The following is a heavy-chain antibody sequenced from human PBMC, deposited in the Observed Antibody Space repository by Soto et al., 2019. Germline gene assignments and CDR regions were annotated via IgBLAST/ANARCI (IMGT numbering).Heavy chain of an antibody. CDR2: MNPNSGNT. CDR1: GYTFTSYD. V-gene: IGHV1-8*01. CDR3: ARGTAAGRTGYYYYMDV. D-gene: IGHD6-13*01. Sequence: QVQLVQSGAEVKKPGASVKVSCKASGYTFTSYDINWGRQATGQGLEWMGWMNPNSGNTGYAQKFQGRVTMTRNTSISTAYMELSSLRSEDTAVYYCARGTAAGRTGYYYYMDVWGKGTTVTVSS. J-gene: IGHJ6*03.